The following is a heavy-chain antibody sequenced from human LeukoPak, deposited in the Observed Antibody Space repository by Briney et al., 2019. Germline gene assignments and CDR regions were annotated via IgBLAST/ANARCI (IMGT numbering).Heavy chain of an antibody. CDR3: AKARAGDITAAFNY. V-gene: IGHV3-21*04. J-gene: IGHJ4*02. D-gene: IGHD6-13*01. CDR2: ISTSGGLSSI. Sequence: GGSLRLSCAASGFIFSSFSVNWVRQAPGKGLEWVSSISTSGGLSSIYYADSVKGRFTISRDNSENTLNLQMNSLRAEDTAIYYCAKARAGDITAAFNYWGQGTLVTVSS. CDR1: GFIFSSFS.